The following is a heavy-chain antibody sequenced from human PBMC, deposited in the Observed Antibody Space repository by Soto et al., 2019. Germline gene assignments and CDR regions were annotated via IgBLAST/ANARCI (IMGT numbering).Heavy chain of an antibody. CDR2: IWDDGSNK. D-gene: IGHD5-12*01. CDR3: ARALFPDVDIYAMDV. V-gene: IGHV3-33*01. Sequence: QVQLVESGGGVVQPGRSLRLSCAASGFTFRDHAMHCVRQAPGNGREWLAIIWDDGSNKFYAGSVQGRVTISRDNSKNTVYLQMNNLSDEDTAVYYCARALFPDVDIYAMDVWGQGTTVTVS. J-gene: IGHJ6*01. CDR1: GFTFRDHA.